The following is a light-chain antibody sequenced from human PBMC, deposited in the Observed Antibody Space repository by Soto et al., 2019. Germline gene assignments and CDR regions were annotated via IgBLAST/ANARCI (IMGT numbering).Light chain of an antibody. V-gene: IGKV3-15*01. CDR2: GAS. Sequence: EIVLTQSPATLSLSPGERATLSCRSSQSVADNLAWFQQKPGQGPRLLIYGASTRATGIPARFSGSGSETDFTLTVSSLRSEDSAVYYCQQYNYWPITFGQGTRLEI. J-gene: IGKJ5*01. CDR3: QQYNYWPIT. CDR1: QSVADN.